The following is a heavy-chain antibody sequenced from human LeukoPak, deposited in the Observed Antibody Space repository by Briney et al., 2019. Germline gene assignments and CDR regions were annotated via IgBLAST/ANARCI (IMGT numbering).Heavy chain of an antibody. Sequence: SETLSLTCTVSGGSINSNVYYRSWIRQPPGKGLEWIGYIYYSGSTYYSPSLKSRLIMSVDTSKNQFSLKLSFVTAADTALYYCVRGLDSSSYVDSWGQGTLVTVSS. J-gene: IGHJ4*02. CDR3: VRGLDSSSYVDS. D-gene: IGHD6-13*01. CDR1: GGSINSNVYY. V-gene: IGHV4-30-4*01. CDR2: IYYSGST.